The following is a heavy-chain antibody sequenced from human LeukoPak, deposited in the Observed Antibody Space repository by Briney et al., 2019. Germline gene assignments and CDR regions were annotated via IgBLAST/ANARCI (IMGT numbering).Heavy chain of an antibody. CDR1: GGSISSSNYC. Sequence: SETLSLTCTVSGGSISSSNYCWGWVRQPPGKGLEWIGTIYYIGSTYYNPSLKSRVTISVDTSKNQFSLKLSSVTAADTAVYYCARGAATVTTFFDYWGQGTLVTVSS. J-gene: IGHJ4*02. V-gene: IGHV4-39*01. CDR2: IYYIGST. D-gene: IGHD4-17*01. CDR3: ARGAATVTTFFDY.